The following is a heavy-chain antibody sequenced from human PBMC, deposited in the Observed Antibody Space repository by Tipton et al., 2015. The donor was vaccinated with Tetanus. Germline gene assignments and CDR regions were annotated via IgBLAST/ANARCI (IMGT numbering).Heavy chain of an antibody. Sequence: TLSLTCAVYGGSFSGYYWSWIRQPPGKGLEWIGEINHSGSTNYNPSLKSRVTISVDTHKNQFSLKLSSVTAADTAVYYCARGTGYSGYDRRNWFDPWGQGTLVTVSS. V-gene: IGHV4-34*01. CDR1: GGSFSGYY. D-gene: IGHD5-12*01. CDR2: INHSGST. CDR3: ARGTGYSGYDRRNWFDP. J-gene: IGHJ5*02.